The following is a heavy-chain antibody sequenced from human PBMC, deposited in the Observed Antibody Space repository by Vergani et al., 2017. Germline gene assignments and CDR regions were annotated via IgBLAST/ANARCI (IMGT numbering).Heavy chain of an antibody. CDR1: GGSISSYY. CDR2: IYYSGST. Sequence: QVQLQESGPGLVKPSETLSLTCTVSGGSISSYYWSWIRQPPGKGLEWIGYIYYSGSTNYNPSLKSRVTISVDTSKNQFSLKLSSVTAADTAVYYCARVSGDVAFDIWGQGTTVTASS. CDR3: ARVSGDVAFDI. D-gene: IGHD3-10*01. J-gene: IGHJ3*02. V-gene: IGHV4-59*08.